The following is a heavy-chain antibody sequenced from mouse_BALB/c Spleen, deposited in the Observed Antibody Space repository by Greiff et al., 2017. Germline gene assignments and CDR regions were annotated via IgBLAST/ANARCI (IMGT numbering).Heavy chain of an antibody. CDR2: IWGGGST. V-gene: IGHV2-6-4*01. D-gene: IGHD2-2*01. CDR1: GFSLSRYS. J-gene: IGHJ2*01. Sequence: VKVVESGPGLVAPSQSLSITCTVSGFSLSRYSVHWVRQPPGKGLEWLGMIWGGGSTDYNSALKSRLSISKDNSKSQVFLKMNSLQTDDTAMYYCARNLDYGYDYFDYGGQGTTLTVSA. CDR3: ARNLDYGYDYFDY.